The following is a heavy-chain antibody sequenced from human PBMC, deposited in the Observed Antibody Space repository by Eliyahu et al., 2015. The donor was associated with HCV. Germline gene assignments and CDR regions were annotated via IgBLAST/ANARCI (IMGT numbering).Heavy chain of an antibody. CDR3: ARDNYYSDSDFDY. J-gene: IGHJ4*02. D-gene: IGHD3-22*01. Sequence: EVQLVESGGGLVQPGGSLRLSXAASGFXFSSYSXHWVRQAPGKGLEWVSYISSTSNTIYYLESVKGRFTISRDNAKNSLYLQMNNLRDEDTALYYCARDNYYSDSDFDYWGRGTLVTVSS. CDR1: GFXFSSYS. CDR2: ISSTSNTI. V-gene: IGHV3-48*02.